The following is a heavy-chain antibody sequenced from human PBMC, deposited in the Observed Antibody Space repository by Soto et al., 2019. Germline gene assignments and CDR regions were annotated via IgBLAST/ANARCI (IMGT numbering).Heavy chain of an antibody. CDR2: INHSGST. V-gene: IGHV4-34*01. Sequence: TSETLSLTCAVYGGSFSGYYWSWIRQPPGKGLEWIGEINHSGSTNYNPSLKSRVTISVDTSKNQFSLKLSSVTAADTAVYYCARGLKSNGDYYFDYWGQGTLVTVSS. CDR1: GGSFSGYY. J-gene: IGHJ4*02. CDR3: ARGLKSNGDYYFDY. D-gene: IGHD4-17*01.